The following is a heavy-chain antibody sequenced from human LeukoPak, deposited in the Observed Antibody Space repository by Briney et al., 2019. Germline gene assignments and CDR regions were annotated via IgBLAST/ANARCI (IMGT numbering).Heavy chain of an antibody. V-gene: IGHV3-21*04. CDR2: ISSSSSYI. J-gene: IGHJ5*02. CDR1: GFTFSNYN. CDR3: AKDGGGIAVAPVYWFDP. D-gene: IGHD6-19*01. Sequence: GGSLRLSCAASGFTFSNYNMNWVRQAPGKGLEWVSSISSSSSYIYYADSLKGRFTISRDNSKSTLYLQMNSLRAEDTAVYYCAKDGGGIAVAPVYWFDPWGQGTLVTVSS.